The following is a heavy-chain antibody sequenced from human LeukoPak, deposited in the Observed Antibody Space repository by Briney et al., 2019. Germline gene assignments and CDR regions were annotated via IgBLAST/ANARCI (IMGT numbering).Heavy chain of an antibody. Sequence: KSGGSLRLSCAASGFTFSDYYMSWIRQAPGKGLEWLSYISSSGSGIFYADCVKGRFTMSRDNVKNSLYLQMNSLRAEDSAVYYCARTTPGSVDVWGKGTTVTVSS. D-gene: IGHD3-10*01. V-gene: IGHV3-11*04. J-gene: IGHJ6*04. CDR3: ARTTPGSVDV. CDR1: GFTFSDYY. CDR2: ISSSGSGI.